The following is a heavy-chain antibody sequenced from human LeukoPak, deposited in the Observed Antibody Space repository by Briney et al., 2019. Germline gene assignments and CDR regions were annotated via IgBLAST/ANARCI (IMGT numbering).Heavy chain of an antibody. CDR3: TRVFRGELPRPHFDY. Sequence: QPGRSLRLSCTASGFTFGDYAMSRFRQAPGKGLEWVGFIRSKAYGGTTEYAASVKGRFTISRDDSKSIAYLQMNSLKTEDTAVYYCTRVFRGELPRPHFDYWGQGTLVTVSS. CDR2: IRSKAYGGTT. V-gene: IGHV3-49*03. D-gene: IGHD1-26*01. J-gene: IGHJ4*02. CDR1: GFTFGDYA.